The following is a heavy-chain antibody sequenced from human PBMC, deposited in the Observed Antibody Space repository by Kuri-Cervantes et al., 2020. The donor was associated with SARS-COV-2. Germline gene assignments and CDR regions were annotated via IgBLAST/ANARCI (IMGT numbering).Heavy chain of an antibody. CDR3: AKETGAAGSSWMSYFDN. CDR2: ISTDGTIT. V-gene: IGHV3-30*18. CDR1: GFTLGNHG. D-gene: IGHD6-13*01. Sequence: GESLKISCAASGFTLGNHGMHWVRQAPGKGLEWLAVISTDGTITHYADSVKGRFTISRDNSKSTLYLEMNSLRDEDTGVYYGAKETGAAGSSWMSYFDNWGLGTQVTVSS. J-gene: IGHJ4*02.